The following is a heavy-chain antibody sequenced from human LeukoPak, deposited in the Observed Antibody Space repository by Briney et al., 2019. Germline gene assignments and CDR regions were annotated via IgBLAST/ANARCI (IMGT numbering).Heavy chain of an antibody. D-gene: IGHD6-13*01. CDR2: INPSGGST. V-gene: IGHV1-46*01. CDR1: GYTFTSYY. Sequence: ASVKVSCKASGYTFTSYYMHWVRQAPGQGLEWMGIINPSGGSTSYAQKFQGRVTMTRDMSTSTVYMELRSLRSDDTAVYYCARDQALQQLLNYMDVWGKGTTVTVSS. J-gene: IGHJ6*03. CDR3: ARDQALQQLLNYMDV.